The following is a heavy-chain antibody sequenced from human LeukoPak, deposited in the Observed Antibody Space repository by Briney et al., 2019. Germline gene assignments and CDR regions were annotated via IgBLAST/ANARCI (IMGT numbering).Heavy chain of an antibody. D-gene: IGHD4-23*01. V-gene: IGHV4-59*01. J-gene: IGHJ4*02. CDR2: IYYRGST. CDR3: AGDYGGKFDY. Sequence: SETLSLTCTVSGGSIRSYYWSWIRQPPGKGLEWIGYIYYRGSTNYNPSLKSRVTISVDTSKNQFSLKLSSVTAADTAVYYCAGDYGGKFDYWGQGTLVTVSS. CDR1: GGSIRSYY.